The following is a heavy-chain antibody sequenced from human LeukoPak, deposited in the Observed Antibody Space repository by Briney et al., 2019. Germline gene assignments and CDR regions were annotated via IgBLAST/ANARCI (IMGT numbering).Heavy chain of an antibody. Sequence: PGGSLRLSCAASGFTFSSYWMHWVRQAPGKGLVWVSRINSDGSTTSYADSVKGRFTISRDNAKNTLYLQMNSLRAEDTAVYYCARVFQGRGWQTYGMDVWGQGTTVTVSS. CDR1: GFTFSSYW. CDR3: ARVFQGRGWQTYGMDV. V-gene: IGHV3-74*01. D-gene: IGHD2-21*01. J-gene: IGHJ6*02. CDR2: INSDGSTT.